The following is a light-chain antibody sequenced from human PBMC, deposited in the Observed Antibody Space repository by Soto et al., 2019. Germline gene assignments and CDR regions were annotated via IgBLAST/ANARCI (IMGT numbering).Light chain of an antibody. CDR2: DNN. Sequence: QSVLTQPPSVFAAPGQKVTISCSGSSSNIGNNYVSWYQQLPGTAPKLLIYDNNKRPSGIPDRFSGSKSGTSATLGITGLQTGDEADYYCGTWDSSLSGVVFGGGTKLTVL. V-gene: IGLV1-51*01. CDR3: GTWDSSLSGVV. CDR1: SSNIGNNY. J-gene: IGLJ2*01.